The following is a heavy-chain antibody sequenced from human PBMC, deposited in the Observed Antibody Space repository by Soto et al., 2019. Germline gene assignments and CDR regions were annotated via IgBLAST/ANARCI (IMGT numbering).Heavy chain of an antibody. CDR1: GFTFSHYY. J-gene: IGHJ5*02. D-gene: IGHD1-26*01. CDR3: ARAVRGATVVRWFDP. CDR2: ISSSSSYT. V-gene: IGHV3-11*06. Sequence: GGSLRLSCAASGFTFSHYYMNWIRQAPGKGLEWVSYISSSSSYTNYADSVKGRFTISRDNAKNSLYLQMNSLRAEDTAVYYCARAVRGATVVRWFDPWGQGTLVTVSS.